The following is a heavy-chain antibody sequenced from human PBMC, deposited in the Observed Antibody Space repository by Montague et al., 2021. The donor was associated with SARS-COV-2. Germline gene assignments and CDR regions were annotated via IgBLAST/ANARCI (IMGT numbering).Heavy chain of an antibody. V-gene: IGHV4-39*01. D-gene: IGHD3-22*01. J-gene: IGHJ3*02. CDR2: IYYSGST. CDR1: GGSISSSSYY. Sequence: SETLSLTCTVSGGSISSSSYYWGWIRQPPGKGLEWIGSIYYSGSTYYNPSLKSRVTISVDTSKNQFSLKLSSVTAADTAVYYCARFPTSYYYDSKAAPATPDASDIWGQGTMVTVPS. CDR3: ARFPTSYYYDSKAAPATPDASDI.